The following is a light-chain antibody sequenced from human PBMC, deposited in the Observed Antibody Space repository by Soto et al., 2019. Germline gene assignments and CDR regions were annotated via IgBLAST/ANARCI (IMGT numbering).Light chain of an antibody. V-gene: IGLV1-44*01. J-gene: IGLJ1*01. CDR2: SKN. Sequence: QAVLTQPPSASGTPGQRVTIACSGSSSNIGSNTVNWYQQLPGTAPKLLIYSKNQRPSGVPERFSGSKSGTSASLAISGLQSEDEADYYCAAWDDSLNGYVFGTGTKLTVL. CDR3: AAWDDSLNGYV. CDR1: SSNIGSNT.